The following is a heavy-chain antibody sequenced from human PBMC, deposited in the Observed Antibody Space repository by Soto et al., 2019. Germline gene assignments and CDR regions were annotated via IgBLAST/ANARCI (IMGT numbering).Heavy chain of an antibody. J-gene: IGHJ4*02. V-gene: IGHV3-33*01. CDR1: GFTFSSYG. CDR2: IWYDGSNK. CDR3: ARESTWLRTPFDY. Sequence: QPGGSLRLSCAASGFTFSSYGMHWVRQAPGKGLEWVAVIWYDGSNKYYADSVKGRFTISRDNSKNTLYLQMNSLRAEDTAVYYCARESTWLRTPFDYWGQGTLVTVSS. D-gene: IGHD5-12*01.